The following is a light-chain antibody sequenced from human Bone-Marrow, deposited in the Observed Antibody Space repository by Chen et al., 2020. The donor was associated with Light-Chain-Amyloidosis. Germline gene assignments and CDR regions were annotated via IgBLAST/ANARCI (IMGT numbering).Light chain of an antibody. CDR1: QTISSNY. Sequence: DIVFRQSPATLSFSPGEGANLSCRASQTISSNYLTWYQQKFGQAPRLLIYGSSSRATGIPDRFTGSGSGTDFTLTINRLEPEDFAMYYCQQYGTSPLTFGGGTKVEIK. J-gene: IGKJ4*01. CDR3: QQYGTSPLT. CDR2: GSS. V-gene: IGKV3-20*01.